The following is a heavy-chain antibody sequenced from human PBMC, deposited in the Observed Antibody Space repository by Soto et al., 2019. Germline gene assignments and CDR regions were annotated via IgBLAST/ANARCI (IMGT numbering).Heavy chain of an antibody. V-gene: IGHV1-69*08. CDR2: IIPIQGTA. Sequence: QVQLVQSGAEVKKPGSSVKVSCEASGGSFISYSFTWVRQAPGQGLEWMGRIIPIQGTASYALKLQDRVTITADRSTKTVYMELRSLRPEDTALYFCAKSLLFVDHAYMDVWGKGTTVTVSS. D-gene: IGHD2-21*01. J-gene: IGHJ6*03. CDR1: GGSFISYS. CDR3: AKSLLFVDHAYMDV.